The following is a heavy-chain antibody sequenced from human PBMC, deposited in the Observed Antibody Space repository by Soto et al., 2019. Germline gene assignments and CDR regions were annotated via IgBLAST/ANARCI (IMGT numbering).Heavy chain of an antibody. CDR1: GFTFSSYA. Sequence: GGSLRLSCAASGFTFSSYAMHWVRQAPGKGLEWVAVISYDGSNKYYADSVKGRFTISRDNSKNTLYLQMNSLRAEDTAVYYCASPARGGYVFAFDIWGQGTMVTVSS. CDR2: ISYDGSNK. D-gene: IGHD5-12*01. J-gene: IGHJ3*02. CDR3: ASPARGGYVFAFDI. V-gene: IGHV3-30*04.